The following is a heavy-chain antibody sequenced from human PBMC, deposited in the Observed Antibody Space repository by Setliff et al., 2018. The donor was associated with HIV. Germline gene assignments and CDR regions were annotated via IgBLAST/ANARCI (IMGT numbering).Heavy chain of an antibody. J-gene: IGHJ5*02. CDR2: MYYSGSA. Sequence: PSETLSLTCAVYGGSFSGYYWSWIRQPPGKGLEWIGYMYYSGSANYNPSLKSRVTMSVDPSKNQFSLKLSSVTAADTAVYYCASRVYYYDDSATLREEGFVPWGQGTLVTVSS. CDR1: GGSFSGYY. CDR3: ASRVYYYDDSATLREEGFVP. D-gene: IGHD3-22*01. V-gene: IGHV4-34*01.